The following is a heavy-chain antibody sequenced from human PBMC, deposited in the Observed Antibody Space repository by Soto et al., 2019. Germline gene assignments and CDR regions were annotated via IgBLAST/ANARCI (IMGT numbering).Heavy chain of an antibody. D-gene: IGHD2-2*01. CDR1: GYSFTSYG. CDR2: ISAYNGNT. CDR3: ARVRCSSTSCYFGEDYYNYGLDF. V-gene: IGHV1-18*04. Sequence: ASVKVSCKASGYSFTSYGISWVRQAPGQVLEWMGWISAYNGNTNYEQKLQGRVTMTTDTSTSTAYMELRSLRSDDTAVYYCARVRCSSTSCYFGEDYYNYGLDFWGQGTTVTVSS. J-gene: IGHJ6*02.